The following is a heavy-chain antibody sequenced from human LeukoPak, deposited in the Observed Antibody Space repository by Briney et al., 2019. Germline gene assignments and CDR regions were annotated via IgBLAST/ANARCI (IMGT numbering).Heavy chain of an antibody. CDR1: GGSISSGGYS. CDR2: IYHSGST. CDR3: ARQYCSSTSCQEFDP. Sequence: SQTLSLTCAVSGGSISSGGYSWSWIRQPPGKGLEWIGYIYHSGSTYYNPSLKSRVTISVDRSKNQFSLKLSSVTAADTAVYYCARQYCSSTSCQEFDPWGQGTLVTVSS. V-gene: IGHV4-30-2*01. J-gene: IGHJ5*02. D-gene: IGHD2-2*01.